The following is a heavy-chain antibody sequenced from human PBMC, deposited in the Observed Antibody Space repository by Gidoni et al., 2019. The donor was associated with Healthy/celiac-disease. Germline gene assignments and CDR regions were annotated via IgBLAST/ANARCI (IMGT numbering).Heavy chain of an antibody. CDR3: AREYCTNGVCYPSEFDP. CDR1: GGSISSYY. J-gene: IGHJ5*02. V-gene: IGHV4-4*07. Sequence: QVQLQESGPGLVKPSETLSLTCTVSGGSISSYYWSWIRQPAGKGLEWIGRIYTSGSTNYNPSLKSRVTMSVDTSKNQFSLKLSSVTAADTAVYYCAREYCTNGVCYPSEFDPWGQGTLVTVSS. D-gene: IGHD2-8*01. CDR2: IYTSGST.